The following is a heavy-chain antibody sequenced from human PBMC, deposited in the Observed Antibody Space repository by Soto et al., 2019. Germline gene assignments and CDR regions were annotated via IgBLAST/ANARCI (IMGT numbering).Heavy chain of an antibody. J-gene: IGHJ6*02. CDR2: IYYSGST. Sequence: SETLSLTCTVAGGSISSYYWSWIRQPPGKGLEWIGYIYYSGSTNYNPSLKSRVTISVDTSKNQFSLKLSSVTAADTAVYYCASAFYYYGMDVWGQGTTVTVSS. V-gene: IGHV4-59*01. CDR3: ASAFYYYGMDV. CDR1: GGSISSYY.